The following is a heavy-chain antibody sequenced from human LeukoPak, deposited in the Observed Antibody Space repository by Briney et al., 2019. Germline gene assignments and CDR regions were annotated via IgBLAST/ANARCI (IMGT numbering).Heavy chain of an antibody. Sequence: GGSLRLSCAASGLTFSNYWMSWVRQAPGKGLEWVANIKEDGNEKYYVDSVKGRFTISRDNAKKSPYLQMNSLRAEDTAVYYCARDRSRFYYWGQGTPVTVSS. D-gene: IGHD2-2*01. CDR2: IKEDGNEK. J-gene: IGHJ4*02. CDR3: ARDRSRFYY. CDR1: GLTFSNYW. V-gene: IGHV3-7*01.